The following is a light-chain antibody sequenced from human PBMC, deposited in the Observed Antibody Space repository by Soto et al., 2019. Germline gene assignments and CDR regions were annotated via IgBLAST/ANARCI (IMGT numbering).Light chain of an antibody. J-gene: IGKJ1*01. CDR2: AAS. V-gene: IGKV1-39*01. Sequence: DIQMTQAPSSLSASVGDRVTITCRASQSISSYLNWYQKKQGKAPKLLIYAASSLQSGAPSRFSGTGSGTDFTLTISSLQHEDFATYYCQQSYSTFRTFCQGTKVEIK. CDR1: QSISSY. CDR3: QQSYSTFRT.